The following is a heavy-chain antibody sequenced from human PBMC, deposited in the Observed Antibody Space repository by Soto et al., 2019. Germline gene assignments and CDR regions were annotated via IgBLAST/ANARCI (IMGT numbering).Heavy chain of an antibody. Sequence: QLQRQDSGPGLGRSSETLSLTCTVSGGSNSSGNHYWGWIRQPPGRGLEWIGSGYYSGSSYYNRSHKSRVTIYVDTSKKKFSLRLSSVTAADTAVYYCARHGAYYQDTGVYADAFDIWGKGKLVTVS. CDR3: ARHGAYYQDTGVYADAFDI. J-gene: IGHJ3*02. V-gene: IGHV4-39*01. CDR1: GGSNSSGNHY. CDR2: GYYSGSS. D-gene: IGHD2-8*01.